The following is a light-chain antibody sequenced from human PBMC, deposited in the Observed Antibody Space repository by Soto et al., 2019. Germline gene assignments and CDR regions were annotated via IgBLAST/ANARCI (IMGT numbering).Light chain of an antibody. CDR3: QQYGSSPPWT. CDR1: QSVSSY. CDR2: DAS. J-gene: IGKJ1*01. V-gene: IGKV3-11*01. Sequence: IVLTQSPATLSLSPWERATLSCRASQSVSSYLAWYQQRPGQAPRLLIYDASNRATGVPARFSGSGSGTDFTLTISSLEPEDFAVYDCQQYGSSPPWTFGQGTKVDIK.